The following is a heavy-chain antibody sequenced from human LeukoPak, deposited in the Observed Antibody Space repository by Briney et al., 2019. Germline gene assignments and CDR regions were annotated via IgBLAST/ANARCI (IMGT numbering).Heavy chain of an antibody. CDR3: ARDRYSAYDGFGAFDI. J-gene: IGHJ3*02. D-gene: IGHD5-12*01. CDR2: IYYSGST. Sequence: TSETLSLTCTVSGGSISSGDYYWSWIRQPPGKGLEWIGYIYYSGSTYYNPSLKSRVTISVDTSKNQFSLKLSSVTAADTAVYYCARDRYSAYDGFGAFDIWGQGTMVTVSS. V-gene: IGHV4-30-4*01. CDR1: GGSISSGDYY.